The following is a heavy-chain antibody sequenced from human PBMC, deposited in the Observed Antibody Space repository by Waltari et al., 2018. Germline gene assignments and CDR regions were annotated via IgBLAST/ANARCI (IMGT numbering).Heavy chain of an antibody. CDR1: GYTFTSYY. D-gene: IGHD3-22*01. Sequence: QVQLVQSGAEVKKPGASVKVSCKASGYTFTSYYMHWVRQAPGQGLEWMGIINPSGGSTSYAQKFQGRVTMTRDTSTSTVYMELSSLRSEDTAVYYCAVEDYYDSSGYYGLHAFDIWGQGTMVTVSS. CDR2: INPSGGST. J-gene: IGHJ3*02. V-gene: IGHV1-46*01. CDR3: AVEDYYDSSGYYGLHAFDI.